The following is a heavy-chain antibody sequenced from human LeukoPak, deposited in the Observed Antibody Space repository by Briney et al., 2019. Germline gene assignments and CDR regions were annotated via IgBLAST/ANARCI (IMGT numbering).Heavy chain of an antibody. Sequence: SETLSLTCTVSGGSISSYYWSWIRQPPGKGLEWIGYIYYSGSTNYNPSLKSRVTISVDTSKNQFSLNLSSVTAADTAVYYCAGDRSNGYNLFDYWGQGTLVTVSS. D-gene: IGHD5-24*01. J-gene: IGHJ4*02. V-gene: IGHV4-59*01. CDR2: IYYSGST. CDR1: GGSISSYY. CDR3: AGDRSNGYNLFDY.